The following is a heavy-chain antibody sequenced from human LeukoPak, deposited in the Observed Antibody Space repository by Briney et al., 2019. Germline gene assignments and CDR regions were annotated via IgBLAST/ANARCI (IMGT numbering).Heavy chain of an antibody. CDR1: GGSFSGYY. CDR3: ARDGGVVVPTAPAVFDV. D-gene: IGHD2-2*01. CDR2: INHSGST. Sequence: SETLSLTCAVYGGSFSGYYWSWIRQPPGKGLEWIGEINHSGSTNYNPSLKSRVTISVDTSKNQFSLKLSSVTAADTAIFYCARDGGVVVPTAPAVFDVWGQGTTVTVSS. J-gene: IGHJ3*01. V-gene: IGHV4-34*01.